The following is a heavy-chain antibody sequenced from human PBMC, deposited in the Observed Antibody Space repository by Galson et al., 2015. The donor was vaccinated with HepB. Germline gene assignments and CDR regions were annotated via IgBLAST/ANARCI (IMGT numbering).Heavy chain of an antibody. CDR1: GFTFDDYA. V-gene: IGHV3-9*01. Sequence: SLRLSCAASGFTFDDYAMHWVRQAQGKGLEWVSVISWNSGNIGYADSLKGRFTISRDNAKNSLYLQMNSLRPEDTALYYCAKDLDVSGGPSSRFDYWGQGTLVTVSS. CDR3: AKDLDVSGGPSSRFDY. CDR2: ISWNSGNI. J-gene: IGHJ4*02. D-gene: IGHD3/OR15-3a*01.